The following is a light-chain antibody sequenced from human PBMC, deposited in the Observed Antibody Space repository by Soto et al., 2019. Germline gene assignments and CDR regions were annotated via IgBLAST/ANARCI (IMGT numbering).Light chain of an antibody. CDR1: QSVSSSY. V-gene: IGKV3-20*01. CDR2: DAS. Sequence: EIVLTQSPGTLSLSPGERATLSCRASQSVSSSYLAWYQQKPGQAPRLLIYDASSRATGIPDRFSGSGSATDFTLTISRLEPEDFAVYYCQQYNKWPPYTFGQGTKVDIK. J-gene: IGKJ2*01. CDR3: QQYNKWPPYT.